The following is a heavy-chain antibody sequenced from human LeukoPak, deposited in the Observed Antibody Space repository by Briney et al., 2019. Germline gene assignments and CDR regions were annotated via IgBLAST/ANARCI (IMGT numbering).Heavy chain of an antibody. V-gene: IGHV3-48*01. J-gene: IGHJ4*02. Sequence: GGSLRLSCAASGFTFSSYSMNWVRQAPGKGLEWVSYISSSSSTIYYADSVKGRFTISRDNAKNSLYLQMNSLRAEDTAVYYCAKTRSEGGDYFDYWGQGTLVTVSS. CDR3: AKTRSEGGDYFDY. CDR1: GFTFSSYS. CDR2: ISSSSSTI. D-gene: IGHD1-1*01.